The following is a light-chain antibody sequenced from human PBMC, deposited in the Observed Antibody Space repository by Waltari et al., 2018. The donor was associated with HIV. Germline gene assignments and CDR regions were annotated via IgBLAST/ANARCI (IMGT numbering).Light chain of an antibody. V-gene: IGKV1-5*03. J-gene: IGKJ5*01. CDR2: KAS. CDR3: QQYNRDPS. Sequence: DIHMTQSPSTLSAFVGDRVTITCRASQDITSWLAWYQQKPGKAPKLLIRKASVLESGVSSRFSGSGSGTEFTLIIDILEPDDFATYYCQQYNRDPSFGQGTRLEMK. CDR1: QDITSW.